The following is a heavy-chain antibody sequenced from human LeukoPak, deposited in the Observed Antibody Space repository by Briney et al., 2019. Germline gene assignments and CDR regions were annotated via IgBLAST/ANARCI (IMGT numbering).Heavy chain of an antibody. D-gene: IGHD3-10*01. CDR3: ARLGSRVV. CDR2: INHSGYT. V-gene: IGHV4-34*01. CDR1: GGSFSGYX. Sequence: SETLXXTXAVYGGSFSGYXXSWIRQPPGKGLEWIGEINHSGYTNYNPSLKSRVTMSVDTSKNQFSLKLNSMTAADTAVYYCARLGSRVVWGQGTLVIVSS. J-gene: IGHJ4*02.